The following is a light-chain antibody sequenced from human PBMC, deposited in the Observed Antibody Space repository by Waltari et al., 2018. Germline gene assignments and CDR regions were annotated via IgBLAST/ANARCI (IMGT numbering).Light chain of an antibody. CDR3: QQTDSFPLT. J-gene: IGKJ4*01. Sequence: DIQMTQSPSSVSASLGDRVTISCRASQDVSTWVAWYQQKPGKAPNLLISAASSLQSGVPSRFSGSGSGTDFTLTISGLQPEDFTIYFCQQTDSFPLTFGGGTKVELK. CDR2: AAS. V-gene: IGKV1-12*01. CDR1: QDVSTW.